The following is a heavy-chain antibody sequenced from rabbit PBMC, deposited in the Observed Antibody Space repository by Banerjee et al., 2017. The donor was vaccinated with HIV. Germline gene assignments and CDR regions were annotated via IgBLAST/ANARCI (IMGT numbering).Heavy chain of an antibody. CDR3: ARDSGSSFSSYGMDL. CDR2: IDPVFGIA. J-gene: IGHJ3*01. D-gene: IGHD8-1*01. CDR1: GFTLNTYY. Sequence: QLEESAGGLVQPGGSLKLSCKASGFTLNTYYMNWVRQAPGKGLEWIGYIDPVFGIAYYANWVNGRFSISRENAQNTVFLQMTSLTAADTATYFCARDSGSSFSSYGMDLWGQGTLVTVS. V-gene: IGHV1S7*01.